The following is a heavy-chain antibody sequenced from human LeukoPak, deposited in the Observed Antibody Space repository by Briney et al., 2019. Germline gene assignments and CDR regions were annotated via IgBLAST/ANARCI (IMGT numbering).Heavy chain of an antibody. J-gene: IGHJ4*02. V-gene: IGHV4-39*07. CDR3: ARRIWAYYYGSGKTTPLDY. Sequence: SETLSLTCTVSGGSISSSSYYWGWIRQPPGKGLEWIGSIYYSGSTYYNPSLKSRVTISVDTSKNQFSLRLSSVTAADTAVYYCARRIWAYYYGSGKTTPLDYWGQGTLVTVSS. CDR2: IYYSGST. CDR1: GGSISSSSYY. D-gene: IGHD3-10*01.